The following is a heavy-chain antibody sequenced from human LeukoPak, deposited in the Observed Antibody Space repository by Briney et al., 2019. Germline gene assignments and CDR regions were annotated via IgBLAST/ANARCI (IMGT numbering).Heavy chain of an antibody. CDR2: IYYSGST. CDR1: GGSISSYY. CDR3: ARFSYSSSFSDY. D-gene: IGHD6-13*01. Sequence: SETLSLTCTVSGGSISSYYWSWIRQPPGKGLEWIGYIYYSGSTNYNPSLKSRVTISVDTSKIQYSLKLSSVTAADTAVYYCARFSYSSSFSDYWGQGTLVTVSS. J-gene: IGHJ4*02. V-gene: IGHV4-59*08.